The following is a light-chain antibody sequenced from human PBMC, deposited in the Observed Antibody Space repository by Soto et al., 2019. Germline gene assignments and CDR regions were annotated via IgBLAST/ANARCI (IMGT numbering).Light chain of an antibody. CDR1: SGHSSYA. J-gene: IGLJ2*01. Sequence: QSVLTQSPSASASLGASVKLTCTLSSGHSSYAIAWHQKQPGKGPRYLMDLNNEGSHSKGDGIPDRFSGSSSGAERYLIISSLQSEDAADYYCQTWGTGFQVFGGGTKLTVL. CDR2: LNNEGSH. CDR3: QTWGTGFQV. V-gene: IGLV4-69*01.